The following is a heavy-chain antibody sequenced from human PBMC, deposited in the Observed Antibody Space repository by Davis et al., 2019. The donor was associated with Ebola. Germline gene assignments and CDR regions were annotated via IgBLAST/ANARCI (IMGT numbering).Heavy chain of an antibody. CDR2: ISSSSSYI. D-gene: IGHD2-2*01. V-gene: IGHV3-21*01. CDR1: GFTFSSYS. Sequence: GESLKISCAASGFTFSSYSMNWVRQAPGKGLEWVSSISSSSSYIYYADSVKGRFTISRDNAKNSLYLQMNSLRAEDTAVYYCARDNEYQLHAPYYYYYYMDVWGKGTTVTVSS. J-gene: IGHJ6*03. CDR3: ARDNEYQLHAPYYYYYYMDV.